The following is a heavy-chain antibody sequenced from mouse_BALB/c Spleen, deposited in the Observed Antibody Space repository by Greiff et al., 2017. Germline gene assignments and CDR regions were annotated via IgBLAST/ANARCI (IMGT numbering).Heavy chain of an antibody. CDR1: GFTFSSYA. V-gene: IGHV5-6-5*01. CDR3: ARGRGNYDYAMDY. Sequence: EVKLMESGGGLVKPGGSLKLSCAASGFTFSSYAMSWVRQTPEKRLEWVASISSGGSTYYPDSVKGRFTISRDNARNILYLQMSSLRSEDTAMYYCARGRGNYDYAMDYWGQGTSVTVSS. D-gene: IGHD2-1*01. J-gene: IGHJ4*01. CDR2: ISSGGST.